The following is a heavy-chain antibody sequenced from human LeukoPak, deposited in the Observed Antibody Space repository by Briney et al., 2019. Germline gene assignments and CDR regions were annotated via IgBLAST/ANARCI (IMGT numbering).Heavy chain of an antibody. CDR3: TRDQYGSATYYFDY. Sequence: GGSVRLSCAASGFTFTSYRMNWVREAPGEGLEWVSSISSCRGYIYYTDSVKGRFTISRDNAKNSIYLQMNSLRVEDTAVYYCTRDQYGSATYYFDYWGQGTLVTVSS. V-gene: IGHV3-21*06. CDR1: GFTFTSYR. J-gene: IGHJ4*02. D-gene: IGHD3-10*01. CDR2: ISSCRGYI.